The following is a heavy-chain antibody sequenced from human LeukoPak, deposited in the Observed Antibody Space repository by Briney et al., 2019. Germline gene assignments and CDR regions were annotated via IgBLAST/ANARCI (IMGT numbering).Heavy chain of an antibody. CDR3: ARDGVGRGPGGGYSSGWYYFDY. Sequence: GGSLRLSCAASGFTFSSYAMHWVRQAPGKGLERVAVISYDGSNKYYADSVKGRFTISRDNSKNTLYLQMNSLRAEDTAVYYCARDGVGRGPGGGYSSGWYYFDYWGQGTLVTVSS. CDR1: GFTFSSYA. V-gene: IGHV3-30-3*01. J-gene: IGHJ4*02. D-gene: IGHD6-19*01. CDR2: ISYDGSNK.